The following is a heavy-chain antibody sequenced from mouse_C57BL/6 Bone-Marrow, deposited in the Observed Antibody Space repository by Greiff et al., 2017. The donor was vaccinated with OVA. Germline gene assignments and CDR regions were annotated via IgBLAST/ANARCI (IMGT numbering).Heavy chain of an antibody. J-gene: IGHJ2*01. V-gene: IGHV1-50*01. CDR1: GYTFTSYW. D-gene: IGHD1-1*01. CDR3: ARLPYYGSSY. CDR2: IDPSDSYT. Sequence: QVQLQQPGAELVKPGASVKLSCKASGYTFTSYWMQWVKQRPGQGLEWIGEIDPSDSYTNYNQKFKGKATLTVDTSSSTAYMQLSSLTSEDSAVYYCARLPYYGSSYWGQGTTLTVSS.